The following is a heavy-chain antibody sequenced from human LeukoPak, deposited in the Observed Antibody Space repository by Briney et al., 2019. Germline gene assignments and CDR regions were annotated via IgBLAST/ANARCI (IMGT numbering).Heavy chain of an antibody. Sequence: GGSLRLSCAASGFTFIDYAMHWVRQAPGKGLEWVSGISWHSGYIGYADSVKGRFTISRDNAKNSLYLQMNSLRAEDTAVYYCARDRIGYSSSWSPDYWGQGTLVTVSS. CDR3: ARDRIGYSSSWSPDY. CDR2: ISWHSGYI. V-gene: IGHV3-9*01. CDR1: GFTFIDYA. J-gene: IGHJ4*02. D-gene: IGHD6-13*01.